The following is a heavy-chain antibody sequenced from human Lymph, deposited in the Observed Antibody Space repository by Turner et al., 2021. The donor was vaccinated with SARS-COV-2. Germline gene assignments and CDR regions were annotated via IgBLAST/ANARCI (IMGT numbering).Heavy chain of an antibody. D-gene: IGHD6-6*01. V-gene: IGHV3-53*01. CDR3: ATPGLSSSSLNY. CDR1: GFTVSSNY. J-gene: IGHJ4*02. Sequence: VQLVQSGAGLLQPGGSLRLSCSASGFTVSSNYMSWVRQAPGKGVEWVSLIYSGGSTDYADSGKGRFTISRDNSKNTLYLQMNSLRAEDTAVYYCATPGLSSSSLNYWGQGTLVTVSS. CDR2: IYSGGST.